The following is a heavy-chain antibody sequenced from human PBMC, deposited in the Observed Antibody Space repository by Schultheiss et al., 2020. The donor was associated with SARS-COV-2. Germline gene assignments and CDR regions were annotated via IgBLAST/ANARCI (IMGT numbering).Heavy chain of an antibody. CDR2: ISGSGGST. CDR1: GFTFSSYA. D-gene: IGHD6-19*01. Sequence: GESLKISCAASGFTFSSYAMSWVRQAPGKGLEWVSGISGSGGSTYYADSVKGRFTISRDNSKNTLYMQMNSLRAEDTAVYYCAKSLYSSAWYRGGGNWFDPWGQGTLVTVSS. V-gene: IGHV3-23*01. J-gene: IGHJ5*02. CDR3: AKSLYSSAWYRGGGNWFDP.